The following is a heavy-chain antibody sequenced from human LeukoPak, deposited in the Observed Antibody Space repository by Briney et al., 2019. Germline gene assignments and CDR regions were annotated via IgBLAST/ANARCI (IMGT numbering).Heavy chain of an antibody. J-gene: IGHJ6*02. CDR3: ARDASVDTATVGGYYYYYGMDV. D-gene: IGHD5-18*01. Sequence: GGSLRLSCAASGFTFSSYAMHWVRQAPGKGLEWVSSISSSSSYIYYADSAKGRFTISRDNAKNSLYLQMNSLRAEDTAVYYCARDASVDTATVGGYYYYYGMDVWGQGTTVTVSS. CDR1: GFTFSSYA. CDR2: ISSSSSYI. V-gene: IGHV3-21*01.